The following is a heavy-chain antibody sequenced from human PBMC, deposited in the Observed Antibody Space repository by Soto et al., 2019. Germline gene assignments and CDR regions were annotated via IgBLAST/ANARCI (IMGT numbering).Heavy chain of an antibody. CDR2: ILPIFGTA. CDR3: ARDSQWGYGMDV. J-gene: IGHJ6*02. V-gene: IGHV1-69*12. Sequence: QVQLVQSGAEVKKPGSSVKVSCKASGGTFSSYAISWVRQAPGQGLEWMGGILPIFGTANYAQKFQGRVTITAAESTSTAYMDLSSLRSEDTAVYYCARDSQWGYGMDVWGQGTTVTVSS. CDR1: GGTFSSYA. D-gene: IGHD1-26*01.